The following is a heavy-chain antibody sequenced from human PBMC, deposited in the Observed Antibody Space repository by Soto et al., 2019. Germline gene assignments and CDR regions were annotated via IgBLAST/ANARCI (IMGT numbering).Heavy chain of an antibody. Sequence: SETLSLTCTVSGGSISSYYWSWIRQPPGKGLEWIGYIYYSGSTNYNPSLKSRVTISVDTSKNQFSLKLSSVTAADTAVYYCARALGFGSEKNWFGPWGQGTLVTV. CDR3: ARALGFGSEKNWFGP. CDR1: GGSISSYY. J-gene: IGHJ5*02. D-gene: IGHD6-25*01. CDR2: IYYSGST. V-gene: IGHV4-59*01.